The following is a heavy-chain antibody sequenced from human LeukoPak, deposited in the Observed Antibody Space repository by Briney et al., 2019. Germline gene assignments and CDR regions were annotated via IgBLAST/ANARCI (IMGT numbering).Heavy chain of an antibody. CDR2: IYSGGSP. CDR1: GCTLISNY. Sequence: AGSLLPSCAASGCTLISNYSSSRRQPPGERLEWGSVIYSGGSPYYADSVKGRFTISRDNSKNTLYLQMHRLRAEDTAVYYCARDSGSHYYGSGSYYYFWGQGTLVSVSS. CDR3: ARDSGSHYYGSGSYYYF. J-gene: IGHJ4*02. V-gene: IGHV3-66*01. D-gene: IGHD3-10*01.